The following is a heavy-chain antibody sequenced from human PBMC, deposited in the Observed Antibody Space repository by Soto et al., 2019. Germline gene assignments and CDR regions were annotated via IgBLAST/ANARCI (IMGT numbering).Heavy chain of an antibody. D-gene: IGHD3-22*01. CDR3: ARVGYYDGSGYH. CDR1: GGSFSGYY. CDR2: INHSGST. V-gene: IGHV4-34*01. J-gene: IGHJ4*02. Sequence: QVQLQQWGAGLLKPSETLSLTCAVYGGSFSGYYWSWIRQPPGKGLEWIGEINHSGSTNYNPSLQRRNTISVDTSNHQCALELSAVTAADRGVYYGARVGYYDGSGYHWGQGTLVTVSS.